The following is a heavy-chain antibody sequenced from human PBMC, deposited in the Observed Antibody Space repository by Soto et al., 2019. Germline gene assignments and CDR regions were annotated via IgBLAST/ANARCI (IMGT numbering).Heavy chain of an antibody. CDR1: GFSLSTSGVG. CDR2: LYWDDDR. CDR3: AHYTTNTHMDV. J-gene: IGHJ6*03. Sequence: QITLKESRPTLVEPTQTLTLTCTFSGFSLSTSGVGVGWVRQPPGKALEWLALLYWDDDRRYNPSLNNRLTITKDTTKTQVVLTMTNMSPVDTGTYYSAHYTTNTHMDVWGTGTTVTVSS. D-gene: IGHD1-1*01. V-gene: IGHV2-5*02.